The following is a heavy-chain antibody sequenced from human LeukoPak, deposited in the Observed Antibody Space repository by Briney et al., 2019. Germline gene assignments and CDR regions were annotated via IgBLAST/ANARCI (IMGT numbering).Heavy chain of an antibody. V-gene: IGHV1-46*01. J-gene: IGHJ5*02. D-gene: IGHD5-12*01. CDR2: INPSGDNT. CDR3: ARDNSMGDSAWWFDP. CDR1: GYSFTSYN. Sequence: GASVKVSCKTSGYSFTSYNLHWVRQAPGQGLEWMGIINPSGDNTWYAQKFQGRVTMTRDMATSTDYMEVNSLRSEDTAVYYCARDNSMGDSAWWFDPWGQGTLVTVSS.